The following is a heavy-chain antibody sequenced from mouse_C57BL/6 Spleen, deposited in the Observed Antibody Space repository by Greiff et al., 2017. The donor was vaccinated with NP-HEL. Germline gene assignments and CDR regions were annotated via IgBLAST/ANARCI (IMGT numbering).Heavy chain of an antibody. CDR2: IDPSDSYT. D-gene: IGHD3-2*02. CDR1: GYTFTSYW. CDR3: ARRDSSGSFAY. V-gene: IGHV1-69*01. Sequence: VQLQQSGAVLVMPGASVKLSCKASGYTFTSYWMHWVKQRPGPGLEWIGAIDPSDSYTNYNQKFKGKSTLTVDKASSTAYMQLSSLTSEDSAVLYCARRDSSGSFAYWGQGTLVTVSA. J-gene: IGHJ3*01.